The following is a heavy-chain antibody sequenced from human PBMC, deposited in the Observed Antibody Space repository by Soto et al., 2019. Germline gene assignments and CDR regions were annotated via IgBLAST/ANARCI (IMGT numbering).Heavy chain of an antibody. D-gene: IGHD6-19*01. V-gene: IGHV1-69*06. CDR3: AKDPVAVAGYYFDY. CDR1: GGTFSSYA. Sequence: GASVKVSCKASGGTFSSYAISWVRQSPGQGLEWMGGIIPIFGTANYAQKFQGRVTITADKSTSTAYMELSSLRSEDTAVYYCAKDPVAVAGYYFDYWGQGTLVTVSS. J-gene: IGHJ4*02. CDR2: IIPIFGTA.